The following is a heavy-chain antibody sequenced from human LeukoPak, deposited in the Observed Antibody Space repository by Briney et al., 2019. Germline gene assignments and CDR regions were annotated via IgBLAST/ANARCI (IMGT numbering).Heavy chain of an antibody. CDR1: GLTFGSYG. CDR2: ISYDGSNK. Sequence: GGSLRLSCAASGLTFGSYGMHWVRQAPGKGLEWMAVISYDGSNKYYADSVKGRFTISRDNSKNTLYLQMNSLRAEDTAVYYCAKAGQWLAPGDYWGQGTLVTVSS. J-gene: IGHJ4*02. V-gene: IGHV3-30*18. D-gene: IGHD6-19*01. CDR3: AKAGQWLAPGDY.